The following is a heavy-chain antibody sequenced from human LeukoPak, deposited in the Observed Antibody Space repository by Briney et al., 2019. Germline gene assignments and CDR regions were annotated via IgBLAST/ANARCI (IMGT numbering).Heavy chain of an antibody. CDR2: IYYSGST. D-gene: IGHD5-24*01. CDR1: GGSISNYY. CDR3: ARGVEVATMDYFDY. V-gene: IGHV4-59*01. J-gene: IGHJ4*02. Sequence: SETLSLTCTVSGGSISNYYWSWIRQPPGKGLEWIGYIYYSGSTNYNPSLKSRVTISVDTSKNQFSLKLSSVTAADTAVYYCARGVEVATMDYFDYWGQGTLVTVSS.